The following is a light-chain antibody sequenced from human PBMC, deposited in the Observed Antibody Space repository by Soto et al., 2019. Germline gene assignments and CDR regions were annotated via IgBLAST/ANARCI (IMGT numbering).Light chain of an antibody. J-gene: IGLJ2*01. V-gene: IGLV2-8*01. CDR2: EIS. CDR1: SSDVGGDIY. Sequence: QSVLTQPPSASGSPGQSVTISCTGTSSDVGGDIYVSWYQQHPGKAPKLIIYEISKRPSGVPDRFSGSKSGTTASLTVSGLRAEDEADYYCKSYGGGNSPVIFGGGTKLTVL. CDR3: KSYGGGNSPVI.